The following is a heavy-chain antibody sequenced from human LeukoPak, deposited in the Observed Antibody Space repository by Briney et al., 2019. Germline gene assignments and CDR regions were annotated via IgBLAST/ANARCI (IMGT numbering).Heavy chain of an antibody. Sequence: PGGSLRLSCAASGFTFSSYAMSWVRQSLGRGLEGVSVISGSDDTTYYADSVKGRITISRDNSKNTLYVQMNSLRAEDTAVYYCAKGLGGSCHSGLDHWGQGTLVTVSS. CDR3: AKGLGGSCHSGLDH. CDR2: ISGSDDTT. V-gene: IGHV3-23*01. D-gene: IGHD2-15*01. J-gene: IGHJ4*02. CDR1: GFTFSSYA.